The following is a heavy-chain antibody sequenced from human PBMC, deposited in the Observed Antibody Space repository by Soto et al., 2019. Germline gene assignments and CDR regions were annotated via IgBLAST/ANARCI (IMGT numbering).Heavy chain of an antibody. CDR1: GYTFTSYY. Sequence: ASVKVSCKASGYTFTSYYMHWVRQAPGQGLEWMGIINPSGGSTSYAQKFQGRVTMTRDTSTSTVYMELSSLRSEDTAVYYCARDKPYSGSYYYYGMDVWGQGTTVTVSS. D-gene: IGHD1-26*01. J-gene: IGHJ6*02. CDR3: ARDKPYSGSYYYYGMDV. V-gene: IGHV1-46*01. CDR2: INPSGGST.